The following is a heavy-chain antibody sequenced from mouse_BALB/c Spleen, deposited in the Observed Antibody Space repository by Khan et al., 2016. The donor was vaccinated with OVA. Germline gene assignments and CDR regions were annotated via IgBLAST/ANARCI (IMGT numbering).Heavy chain of an antibody. V-gene: IGHV1-77*01. CDR3: ARGGYSAFAY. CDR1: GYTFTDYI. Sequence: QVQLQQSGPELVKPGASLKVSCKASGYTFTDYIIGWVKQSTRQGLEWIGDIFPGSDTPYYNEKFKDKATLTVDKSANTAYMQLSSLTSDESAVYFCARGGYSAFAYLGQGTLVTVSA. CDR2: IFPGSDTP. J-gene: IGHJ3*01. D-gene: IGHD2-14*01.